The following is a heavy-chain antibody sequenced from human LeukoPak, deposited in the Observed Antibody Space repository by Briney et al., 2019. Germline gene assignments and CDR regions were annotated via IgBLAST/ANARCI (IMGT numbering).Heavy chain of an antibody. CDR2: ISSSSSYI. CDR3: AREGGGYLHYSFPYSDY. Sequence: GGSLRLSCAASGFTFGSYSMNWVRQAPGKGLEWVSSISSSSSYIYYADSVKGRFTISRDNAKNSLYLRMNSLRAEDTAVYYCAREGGGYLHYSFPYSDYWGQGTLVTVSS. J-gene: IGHJ4*02. D-gene: IGHD3-16*01. V-gene: IGHV3-21*01. CDR1: GFTFGSYS.